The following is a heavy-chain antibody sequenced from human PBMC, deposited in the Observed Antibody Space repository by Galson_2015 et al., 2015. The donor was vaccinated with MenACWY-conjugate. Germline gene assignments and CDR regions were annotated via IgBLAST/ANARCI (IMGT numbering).Heavy chain of an antibody. D-gene: IGHD2-21*02. CDR1: GFTFSNYA. J-gene: IGHJ4*02. CDR2: ISGDGHYT. Sequence: SLRLSCAASGFTFSNYAMTWVRQAPGKGLEWVSSISGDGHYTYYADSLKGRFTISRDNSKTTLYLQMNSLRAEDTAVYYCAKTLGVTAFHPDHWGQGTLVSVSS. V-gene: IGHV3-23*01. CDR3: AKTLGVTAFHPDH.